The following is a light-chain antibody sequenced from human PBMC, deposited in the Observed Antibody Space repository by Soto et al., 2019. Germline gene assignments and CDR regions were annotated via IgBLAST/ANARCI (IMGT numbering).Light chain of an antibody. CDR1: QSLLHITGETF. CDR3: MQSTQLPPT. V-gene: IGKV2D-29*02. J-gene: IGKJ5*01. Sequence: DVVMTQTALSLSVAPGQPASISCKSGQSLLHITGETFLFWYLQKPGQSPQLLIYEVSTRVSGVPDRFSGSGSGTDFTLEISRVETDDVGIYYCMQSTQLPPTFGQGTRLEIK. CDR2: EVS.